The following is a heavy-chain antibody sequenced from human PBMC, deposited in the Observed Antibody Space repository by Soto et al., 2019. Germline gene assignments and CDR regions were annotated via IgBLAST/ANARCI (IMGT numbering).Heavy chain of an antibody. D-gene: IGHD2-15*01. CDR1: GFTFSSYA. CDR3: AKDIGYCSGGSCLPDY. J-gene: IGHJ4*02. V-gene: IGHV3-23*01. Sequence: EVQLLESGGGLVQPGGSLRLSCAASGFTFSSYAMSWVRQAPGKGLEWVSAISGSGGSTYYADSVKGRFTISRDNSKNTLYLQMNSLRAEDTALYYCAKDIGYCSGGSCLPDYWGQGTLVTVSS. CDR2: ISGSGGST.